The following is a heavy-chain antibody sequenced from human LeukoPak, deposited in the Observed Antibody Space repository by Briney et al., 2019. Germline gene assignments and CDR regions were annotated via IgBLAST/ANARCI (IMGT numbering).Heavy chain of an antibody. CDR3: AREHFDWLSSRDIPSEKNYYYYYGMDV. V-gene: IGHV4-4*07. CDR1: GGSISGYY. Sequence: PSETLSLTCTVSGGSISGYYWSWIRQPAGKGLEWIGRIYTSGSTNYNPSLKSRVTMSVDTSKNQFSLKLSSVPAADTAVYYCAREHFDWLSSRDIPSEKNYYYYYGMDVWGQGTTVTVSS. D-gene: IGHD3-9*01. CDR2: IYTSGST. J-gene: IGHJ6*02.